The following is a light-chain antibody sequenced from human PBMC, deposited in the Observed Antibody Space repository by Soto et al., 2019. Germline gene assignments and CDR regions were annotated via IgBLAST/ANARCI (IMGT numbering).Light chain of an antibody. J-gene: IGLJ1*01. CDR2: EVT. CDR1: STSVGSYNL. V-gene: IGLV2-23*02. CDR3: CSYAGSSTSYV. Sequence: RATVSAFRTQLGACACPGGSTSVGSYNLVSWYQQHPGKAPKLMIYEVTKRPSGVSNRFSGSKSGNTASLTISGLQAEDEADYYCCSYAGSSTSYVFGTGTKVTVL.